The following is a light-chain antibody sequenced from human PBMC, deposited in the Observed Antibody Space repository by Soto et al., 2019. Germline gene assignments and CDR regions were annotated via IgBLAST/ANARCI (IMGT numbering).Light chain of an antibody. V-gene: IGKV1-5*01. CDR1: HSISSW. Sequence: DIQMTQSPSTLSASVGDRVTIACRASHSISSWLAWYQQKPGKAPKLLIYDASSLESGVPSRFSGSGSGTEFTLTISSLQPDDFATDYCQQYNSYLWTFGQGTKVEIK. J-gene: IGKJ1*01. CDR2: DAS. CDR3: QQYNSYLWT.